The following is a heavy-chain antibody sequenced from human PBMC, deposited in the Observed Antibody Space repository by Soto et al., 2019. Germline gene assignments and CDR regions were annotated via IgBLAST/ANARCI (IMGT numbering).Heavy chain of an antibody. CDR1: GGSFSGYY. V-gene: IGHV4-34*01. CDR3: AAHLKTTVTAYWYFDL. CDR2: INHSGST. J-gene: IGHJ2*01. Sequence: SETLSLTCAVYGGSFSGYYWSWIRQPPGKGLEWIGEINHSGSTNFNSSLKSRVRISVDTSKMQFSLKLSSVTAADTAVYYCAAHLKTTVTAYWYFDLWGRGTLVTVSS. D-gene: IGHD4-17*01.